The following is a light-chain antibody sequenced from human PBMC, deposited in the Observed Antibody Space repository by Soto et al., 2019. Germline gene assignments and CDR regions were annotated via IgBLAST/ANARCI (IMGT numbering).Light chain of an antibody. CDR3: QQYNNWPQT. J-gene: IGKJ2*01. CDR2: GAS. V-gene: IGKV3-15*01. CDR1: QSVSSY. Sequence: EIVLTQSPGTLSLSPGERATLSCRASQSVSSYLAWYQRKPGQAPRLLIYGASSRATGIPARFSGSGSGTEFTLSISSLQSEDFAVYYCQQYNNWPQTFGQGTK.